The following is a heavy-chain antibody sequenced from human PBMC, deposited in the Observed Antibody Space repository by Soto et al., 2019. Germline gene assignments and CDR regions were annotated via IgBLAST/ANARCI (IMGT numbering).Heavy chain of an antibody. CDR2: ISYDGGNK. D-gene: IGHD2-15*01. V-gene: IGHV3-30*18. Sequence: GGSLRLACAASGFSFSSYGMHWVRQAPGKGLEWVAVISYDGGNKFYADSVKGRFTISRDNSKNTLYLQMNSLRTEDTAVYYCAKALTAYCSGGSRSTFAYWGQGTLVTVSS. J-gene: IGHJ4*02. CDR1: GFSFSSYG. CDR3: AKALTAYCSGGSRSTFAY.